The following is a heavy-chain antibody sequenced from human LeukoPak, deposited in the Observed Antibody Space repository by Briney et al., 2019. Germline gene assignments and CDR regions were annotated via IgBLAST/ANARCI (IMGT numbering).Heavy chain of an antibody. CDR3: AKQGRDWLRDYYYYMDV. V-gene: IGHV3-23*01. J-gene: IGHJ6*03. D-gene: IGHD3-9*01. CDR2: ISGSGGST. CDR1: GFTFNTYA. Sequence: GGSLRLSCAASGFTFNTYAMTWVRQAPGKGLDWVSAISGSGGSTYYADSVKGRFTISRDNSKNTLYLQMNSLRAEDTAVYYCAKQGRDWLRDYYYYMDVWGKGTTVTISS.